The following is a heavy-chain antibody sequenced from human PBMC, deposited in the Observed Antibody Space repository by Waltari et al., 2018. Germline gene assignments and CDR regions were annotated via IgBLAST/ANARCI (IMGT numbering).Heavy chain of an antibody. V-gene: IGHV1-18*01. D-gene: IGHD1-26*01. Sequence: QIHLVQSGPETQKPGASVKVSCKTSGYSFTTYVISWVRQAPGQGLAWVGRPSPCRCQTHYAQKFQDRVAMTADTAAATAYMELKSLRSDDTAFYYCATSYSWNGLEYWGHGTLVTVFS. CDR3: ATSYSWNGLEY. J-gene: IGHJ4*01. CDR2: PSPCRCQT. CDR1: GYSFTTYV.